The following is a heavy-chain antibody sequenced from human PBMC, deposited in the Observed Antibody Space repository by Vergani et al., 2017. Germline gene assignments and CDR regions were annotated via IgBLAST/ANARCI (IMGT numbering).Heavy chain of an antibody. V-gene: IGHV4-59*08. Sequence: QVQLQESGPGLVKPWETLSLTCTVSGGSISSYYWSWIRQPPGKGLEWIGYIYYSGSTNYNPSLKSRVTISVDTSKNQFSLKLSSVTAADTAVYYCARCGSSGWHYYYYYYMDVWGQGTTVTVSS. CDR1: GGSISSYY. J-gene: IGHJ6*02. CDR3: ARCGSSGWHYYYYYYMDV. D-gene: IGHD6-19*01. CDR2: IYYSGST.